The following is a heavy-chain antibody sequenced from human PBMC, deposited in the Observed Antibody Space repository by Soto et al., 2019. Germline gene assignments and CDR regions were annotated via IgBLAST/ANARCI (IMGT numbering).Heavy chain of an antibody. CDR2: IYPGDSDT. Sequence: GESLKISCKGSGYSFTSYWIGWVRQMPGKGLEWMGIIYPGDSDTRYSPSFQGQVTISADKSISTAYLQWSSLKASDTAMYYCASSEYSSSSGYYYYYMDVWGKGTTVTVSS. CDR1: GYSFTSYW. J-gene: IGHJ6*03. V-gene: IGHV5-51*01. D-gene: IGHD6-6*01. CDR3: ASSEYSSSSGYYYYYMDV.